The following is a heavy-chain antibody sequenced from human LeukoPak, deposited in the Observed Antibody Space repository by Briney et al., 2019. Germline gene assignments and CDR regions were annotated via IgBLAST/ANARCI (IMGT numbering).Heavy chain of an antibody. J-gene: IGHJ4*02. Sequence: GGSLRLSCAASGFTFNNYVMSWVRQAPGKGLEWVTGISNSATYYADSVKGRFTISRDNSKNMVYLQMNSLRGEDTAVYYCAKDHTWEPAPSRFNSWGQGTLVTVSA. CDR3: AKDHTWEPAPSRFNS. V-gene: IGHV3-23*01. CDR1: GFTFNNYV. CDR2: ISNSAT. D-gene: IGHD1-14*01.